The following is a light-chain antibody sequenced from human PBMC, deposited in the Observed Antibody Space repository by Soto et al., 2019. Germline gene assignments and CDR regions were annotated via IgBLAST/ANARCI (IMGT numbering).Light chain of an antibody. V-gene: IGLV2-14*01. CDR1: SSDVGAYNY. Sequence: QSVLTQPASVSGSPGQSITISCTGTSSDVGAYNYVSWYQQPPGKAPELIIYEVSNRPSGVSSRFSGSKSGNTASLTIFGLQAEDEADYYCSSYTSDNTPVFGGGTKLTVL. CDR3: SSYTSDNTPV. J-gene: IGLJ3*02. CDR2: EVS.